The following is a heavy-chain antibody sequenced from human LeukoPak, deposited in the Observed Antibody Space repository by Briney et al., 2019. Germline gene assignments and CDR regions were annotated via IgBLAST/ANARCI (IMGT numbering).Heavy chain of an antibody. CDR2: ISTYNRNT. CDR3: ARGMGSTTFADFDY. CDR1: GYTFTNYG. D-gene: IGHD1-26*01. J-gene: IGHJ4*02. Sequence: GASVTVSCKASGYTFTNYGITWVRQAPGQGLEWMGWISTYNRNTNYAQNLQGRVTMTTDTSTDTVYMELRSLTSHDTAVYYCARGMGSTTFADFDYWGQGTLVTVSS. V-gene: IGHV1-18*01.